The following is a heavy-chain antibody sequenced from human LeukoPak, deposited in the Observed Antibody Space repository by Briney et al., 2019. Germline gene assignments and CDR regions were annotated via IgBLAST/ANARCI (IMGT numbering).Heavy chain of an antibody. CDR3: AKYYYGSGSYRY. J-gene: IGHJ4*02. CDR1: GGSISSYY. Sequence: SETLSLTRAVSGGSISSYYWSWIRQPPGKGLEWIGYIYYSGSTNYNPSLKSRVTISVDTSKNQFSLKLSSVTAADTAVYYCAKYYYGSGSYRYWGQGTLVTVSS. CDR2: IYYSGST. D-gene: IGHD3-10*01. V-gene: IGHV4-59*01.